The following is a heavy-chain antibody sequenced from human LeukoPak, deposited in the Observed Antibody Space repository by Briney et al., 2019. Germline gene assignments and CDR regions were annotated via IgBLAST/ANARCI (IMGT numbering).Heavy chain of an antibody. V-gene: IGHV4-39*01. CDR3: ARGFCGSTSCYIGY. CDR1: GDSISSTSYY. D-gene: IGHD2-2*02. CDR2: IYNSGTT. Sequence: PSETLSLTCTVSGDSISSTSYYWDWIRQPPGKGLEWIGSIYNSGTTYYNPSLKSRVTISVDTSKNQFSLKVSSVTAADTAVYYCARGFCGSTSCYIGYWGQGTLVTVSS. J-gene: IGHJ4*02.